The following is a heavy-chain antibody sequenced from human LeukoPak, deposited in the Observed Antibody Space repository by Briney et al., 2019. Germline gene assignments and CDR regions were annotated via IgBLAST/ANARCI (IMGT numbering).Heavy chain of an antibody. D-gene: IGHD3-9*01. J-gene: IGHJ4*02. CDR2: IRYDGSNK. CDR1: GFTFSSYG. CDR3: AKGYDILTGYDY. V-gene: IGHV3-30*02. Sequence: GGSLRLSCAASGFTFSSYGMHWVRQAPGKGLEWVAFIRYDGSNKYYADSVKGRFTISRDNSKNTLYLQMNSLRAEDTAVYYCAKGYDILTGYDYFGQGTLVTVSS.